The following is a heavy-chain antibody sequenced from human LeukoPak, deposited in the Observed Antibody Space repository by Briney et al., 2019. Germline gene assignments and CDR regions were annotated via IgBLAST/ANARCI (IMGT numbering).Heavy chain of an antibody. J-gene: IGHJ3*02. V-gene: IGHV4-59*01. CDR1: GGSISSYY. D-gene: IGHD6-19*01. CDR3: ARYGWWQWLRAFDI. CDR2: IYYSGST. Sequence: PSETLSLTCTVSGGSISSYYWSWIRQPPGKGLEWIGYIYYSGSTNYNPSLKSRVTISVDTSKNQFSLKLSSVTAADTAVYYCARYGWWQWLRAFDIRGQGTMVTVSS.